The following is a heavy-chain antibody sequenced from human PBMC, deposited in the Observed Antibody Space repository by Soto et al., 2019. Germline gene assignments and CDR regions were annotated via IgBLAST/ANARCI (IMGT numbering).Heavy chain of an antibody. Sequence: QVQLVESGGGVVQPGRSLRLSCAASGFTFSSYGMHWVRQAPGKGLAWVAVISYDGSNKYYADSVKGRFTISRDNSKNTLYLQMNGLRAEDTAVYYCAKDVVVGATTGLGDYYYYYGMDVWGQGTTVTVSS. D-gene: IGHD1-26*01. CDR1: GFTFSSYG. J-gene: IGHJ6*02. CDR2: ISYDGSNK. V-gene: IGHV3-30*18. CDR3: AKDVVVGATTGLGDYYYYYGMDV.